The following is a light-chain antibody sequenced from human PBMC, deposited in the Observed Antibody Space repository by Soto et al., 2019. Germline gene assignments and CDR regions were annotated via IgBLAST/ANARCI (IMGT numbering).Light chain of an antibody. Sequence: EIVLTQSPATLSSFPGDRVTLSCRASQAVNTRLAWYQHRPGQAPRLLIYLASNRAAGVPARFSGSGSGTDFTLTISDVEPEDFATYYCQQSYRTPFTFGQGTKLEIK. CDR2: LAS. J-gene: IGKJ2*01. CDR1: QAVNTR. V-gene: IGKV3D-11*01. CDR3: QQSYRTPFT.